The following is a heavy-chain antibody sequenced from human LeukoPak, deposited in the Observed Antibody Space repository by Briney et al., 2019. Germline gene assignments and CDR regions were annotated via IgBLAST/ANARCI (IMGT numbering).Heavy chain of an antibody. CDR2: IIPIFGTA. J-gene: IGHJ4*02. CDR1: GYTFTSYG. Sequence: GASVKVSCKASGYTFTSYGISWVRQAPGQGLEWMGGIIPIFGTANYAQKFQGRVTITADESTSTAYMELSSLRSEDTAVYYCARARRGSYYDYWGQGTLVTVSS. CDR3: ARARRGSYYDY. V-gene: IGHV1-69*13. D-gene: IGHD1-26*01.